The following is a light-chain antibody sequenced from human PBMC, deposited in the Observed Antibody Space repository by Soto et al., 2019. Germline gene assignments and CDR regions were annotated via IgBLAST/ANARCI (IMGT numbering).Light chain of an antibody. CDR2: RAS. CDR1: QTINTW. V-gene: IGKV1-5*03. Sequence: DIQMTQSPSTLSASVGDRVTITCRASQTINTWLAWYQQKPGKAPKLLIYRASNLVSGVPSRFSGSGSGTEFTRTISSLQPDEFSTYYCQQYDTYSGTFGPGIKVDI. J-gene: IGKJ3*01. CDR3: QQYDTYSGT.